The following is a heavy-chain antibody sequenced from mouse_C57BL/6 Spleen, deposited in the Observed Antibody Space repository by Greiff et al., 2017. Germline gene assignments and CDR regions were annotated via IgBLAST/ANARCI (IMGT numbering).Heavy chain of an antibody. CDR1: GYTFTSYW. Sequence: QVQLQQPGAELVKPGASVKMSCKASGYTFTSYWITWVKQRPGQGLEWIGDIYPGSGSTNYNEKFKSKATLTVDTSSSTAYMQLSSLTSEDSAVXYCAKENYDYDVGVGYWGQGTTLTVSS. CDR3: AKENYDYDVGVGY. CDR2: IYPGSGST. V-gene: IGHV1-55*01. J-gene: IGHJ2*01. D-gene: IGHD2-4*01.